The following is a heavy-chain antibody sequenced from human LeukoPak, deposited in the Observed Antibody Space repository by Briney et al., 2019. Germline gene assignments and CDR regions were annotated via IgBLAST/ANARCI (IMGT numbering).Heavy chain of an antibody. CDR2: IYYSGST. CDR1: GGSISSGGYY. CDR3: ARDLIVVVPAAYYYYYGMDV. J-gene: IGHJ6*02. D-gene: IGHD2-2*01. V-gene: IGHV4-31*03. Sequence: PSETLSLTCTVSGGSISSGGYYWSWIRQHPGKGLEWIGYIYYSGSTYYNPSLKSRVTISVDTSKNQLSLKLSSVTAADTAVYYCARDLIVVVPAAYYYYYGMDVWGQGTTVTVSS.